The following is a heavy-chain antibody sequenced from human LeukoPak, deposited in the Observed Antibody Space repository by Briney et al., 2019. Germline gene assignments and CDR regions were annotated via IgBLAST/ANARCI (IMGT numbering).Heavy chain of an antibody. CDR2: MDPNSGNT. V-gene: IGHV1-8*01. Sequence: ASVKVSCKASGYTFTSYDINWVQQATGQGLEWMGWMDPNSGNTGYAQKFQGRVTMTRNTSISTAYMELSSLRSEDTAVYYCARAGGYCGRISCPYYFDYWGQGSLVAVSS. J-gene: IGHJ4*02. CDR1: GYTFTSYD. D-gene: IGHD2-15*01. CDR3: ARAGGYCGRISCPYYFDY.